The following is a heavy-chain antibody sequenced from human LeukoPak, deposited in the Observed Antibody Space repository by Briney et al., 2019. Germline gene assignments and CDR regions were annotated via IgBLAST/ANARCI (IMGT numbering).Heavy chain of an antibody. V-gene: IGHV3-7*01. Sequence: PGGSLRPSCAASGFAFRDSWMTGVRQGPGKGREWVANINQDVGDKYYTDSVKGRFTISRDNPKNALYVHTNRYRVEDTAVYYCARGHYGMDVWGQGTTVTVSS. CDR2: INQDVGDK. CDR1: GFAFRDSW. CDR3: ARGHYGMDV. J-gene: IGHJ6*02.